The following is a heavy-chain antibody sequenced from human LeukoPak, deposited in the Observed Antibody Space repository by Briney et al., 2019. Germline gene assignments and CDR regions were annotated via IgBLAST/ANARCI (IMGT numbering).Heavy chain of an antibody. CDR3: ARDDYNCYYMDV. J-gene: IGHJ6*03. V-gene: IGHV4-59*01. CDR2: IYYSGST. Sequence: PSETLSLTCTVSGGSISSYYWSWIRQPPGKGLEWIGYIYYSGSTNYNPSLKSRVTISVDTSKNQFSLKLSSVTAADTAVYYCARDDYNCYYMDVWGKGTTVTVSS. CDR1: GGSISSYY.